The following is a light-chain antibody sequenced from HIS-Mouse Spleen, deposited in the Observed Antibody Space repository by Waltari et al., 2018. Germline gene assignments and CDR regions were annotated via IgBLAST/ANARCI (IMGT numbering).Light chain of an antibody. Sequence: QSALTQPASASGSPGQSITISCTGPSSAAGTYTLVSWYQQHPGKAPKLMIYEGSKRPSGVSNRFSGSKSGNTASLTISGLQAEDEADYYCCSYAGSSTWVFGGGTKLTVL. V-gene: IGLV2-23*01. CDR1: SSAAGTYTL. J-gene: IGLJ3*02. CDR3: CSYAGSSTWV. CDR2: EGS.